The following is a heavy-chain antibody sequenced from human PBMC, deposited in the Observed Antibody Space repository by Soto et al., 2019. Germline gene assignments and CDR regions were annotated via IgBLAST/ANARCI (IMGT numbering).Heavy chain of an antibody. CDR2: ISDSGST. CDR1: GGSISSYY. CDR3: ARRIKYYYAIDV. D-gene: IGHD2-15*01. J-gene: IGHJ6*02. Sequence: QVQLQESGPGLVKPSETLSLTCTVSGGSISSYYWSWIRQPPGKGLEWIGYISDSGSTNYNPSLKSRVTISVDTSNNQFSLKLSSVTAADTAVYYCARRIKYYYAIDVWGQGTTVTVSS. V-gene: IGHV4-59*08.